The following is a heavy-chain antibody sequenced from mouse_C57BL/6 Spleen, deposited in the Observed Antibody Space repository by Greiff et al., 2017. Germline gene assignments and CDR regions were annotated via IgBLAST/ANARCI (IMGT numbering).Heavy chain of an antibody. CDR3: ARRVITTVGDY. D-gene: IGHD1-1*01. CDR2: INPNNGGT. J-gene: IGHJ2*01. V-gene: IGHV1-26*01. CDR1: GYTFTDYY. Sequence: EVQLQQSGPELVKPGASVKISCKASGYTFTDYYMNWVKQSHGKSLEWIGDINPNNGGTSYNQKFKGKATLTVDKSSSTAYMELRSLTSEDSAVYYCARRVITTVGDYWGQGTTRTVSS.